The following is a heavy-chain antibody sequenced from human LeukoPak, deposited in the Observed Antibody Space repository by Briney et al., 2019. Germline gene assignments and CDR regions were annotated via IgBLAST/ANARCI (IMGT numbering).Heavy chain of an antibody. J-gene: IGHJ4*02. CDR2: IYHSGST. V-gene: IGHV4-38-2*02. Sequence: SETLSLTCAVSGYSISSGYYWGWIRQPPGKGLEWIGSIYHSGSTHYNPSLKSRVTISVDTSKNQFSLKLSSVTAADTAVYYCARDQLVVVPAAMRGNFDYWGQGTLVTVSS. CDR1: GYSISSGYY. D-gene: IGHD2-2*01. CDR3: ARDQLVVVPAAMRGNFDY.